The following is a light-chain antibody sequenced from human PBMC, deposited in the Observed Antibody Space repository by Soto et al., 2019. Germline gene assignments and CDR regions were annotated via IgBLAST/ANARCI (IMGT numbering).Light chain of an antibody. CDR3: GAWDSGLSGYV. J-gene: IGLJ1*01. CDR1: NSNIGNTY. CDR2: ENN. Sequence: QSVLTQPPSVSAAPGQKVTISCSGSNSNIGNTYVSWYQQLPGTAPKLLIYENNKPPSGIPDRFSASKSGPSATLDITGLQTGDEADYYCGAWDSGLSGYVFGTGTKLTVL. V-gene: IGLV1-51*02.